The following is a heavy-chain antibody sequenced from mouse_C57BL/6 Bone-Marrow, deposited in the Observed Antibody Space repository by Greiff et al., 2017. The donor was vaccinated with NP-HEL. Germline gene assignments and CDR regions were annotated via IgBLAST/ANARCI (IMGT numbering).Heavy chain of an antibody. CDR3: AVHYYGSSL. CDR2: IDPETGGT. D-gene: IGHD1-1*01. CDR1: GYTFTDYE. J-gene: IGHJ2*01. V-gene: IGHV1-15*01. Sequence: QVQLQQPGAELVRPGASVTLSCKASGYTFTDYEMHWVKQTPVHGLEWIGAIDPETGGTAYNQKFKGKAILTADKSSSTAYMELRSLTSEDSAVYYCAVHYYGSSLWGQGTTLTVSS.